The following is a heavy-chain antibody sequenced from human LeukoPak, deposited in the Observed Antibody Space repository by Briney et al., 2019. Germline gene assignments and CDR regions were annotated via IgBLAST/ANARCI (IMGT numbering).Heavy chain of an antibody. CDR2: IRHDGTDQ. Sequence: GGSLRLSCVGSGFTFSGHWVRQVPGKGLEWLTFIRHDGTDQQYADSVRGRFTISRDNSKNTVCLQMNSLRPEDTALYYCAKDGNWASVSWGHGTLVTVSS. D-gene: IGHD7-27*01. CDR1: GFTFSG. V-gene: IGHV3-30*02. J-gene: IGHJ5*01. CDR3: AKDGNWASVS.